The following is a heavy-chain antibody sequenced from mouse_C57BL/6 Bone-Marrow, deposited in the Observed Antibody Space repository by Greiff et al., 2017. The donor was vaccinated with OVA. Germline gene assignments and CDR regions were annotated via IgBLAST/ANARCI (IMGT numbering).Heavy chain of an antibody. CDR2: INPNNGGT. Sequence: EVQLQQSGPELVKPGASVKISCKASGYTFTDYYMNWVKQSHGKSLEWIGDINPNNGGTSYNQKFKGKATLTVDKSSSTAYMELRSLTSEDSAVYYCARGETVHMDYWGQGTSVTVSS. CDR3: ARGETVHMDY. V-gene: IGHV1-26*01. J-gene: IGHJ4*01. CDR1: GYTFTDYY. D-gene: IGHD3-2*02.